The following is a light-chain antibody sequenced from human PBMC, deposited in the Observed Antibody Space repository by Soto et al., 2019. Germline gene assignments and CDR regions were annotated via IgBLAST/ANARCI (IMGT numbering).Light chain of an antibody. V-gene: IGLV1-40*01. Sequence: QAVVTQPPSVSGAPGQRVTISCTGSSSNIGAGYDVHWYQQLPGTAPKLLIYANTNRPSGVPDRFSGSKSGTSASLAITGLQAEDEADYYCQSYDSRLSGWVFASGTKLTVL. CDR2: ANT. J-gene: IGLJ1*01. CDR1: SSNIGAGYD. CDR3: QSYDSRLSGWV.